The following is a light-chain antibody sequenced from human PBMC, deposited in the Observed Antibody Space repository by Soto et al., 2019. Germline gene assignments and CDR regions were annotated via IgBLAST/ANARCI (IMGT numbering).Light chain of an antibody. Sequence: ASQLTQSPSSLSASVGDRVTITCRASQAIRTALGWYQQKPGQVPKLLIYAASTLQSGVPSRFRGSGSGTDFTLTISSLQPEDFATYYCLLDFGYFWAFGQGTKVDIK. V-gene: IGKV1-6*01. CDR2: AAS. J-gene: IGKJ1*01. CDR1: QAIRTA. CDR3: LLDFGYFWA.